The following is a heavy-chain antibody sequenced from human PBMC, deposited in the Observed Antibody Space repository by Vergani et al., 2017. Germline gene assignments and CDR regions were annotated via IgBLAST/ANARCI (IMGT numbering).Heavy chain of an antibody. J-gene: IGHJ6*03. CDR2: INHSGST. V-gene: IGHV4-34*01. CDR1: GGSFSGYY. Sequence: QVQLQQWGAGLLKPSETLSLTCAVYGGSFSGYYWSWIRQPPGKGLGWVGEINHSGSTNYNPSLKRRVTISVDTSKNQFCLKLSSVTAADTAVYYWARGGALGYCSSTSCQAAWYSRHYYYMDVWGKGTTVTVSS. D-gene: IGHD2-2*01. CDR3: ARGGALGYCSSTSCQAAWYSRHYYYMDV.